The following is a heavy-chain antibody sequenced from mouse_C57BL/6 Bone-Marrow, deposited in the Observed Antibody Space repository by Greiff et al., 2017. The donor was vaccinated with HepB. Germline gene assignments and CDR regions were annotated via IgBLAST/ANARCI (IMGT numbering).Heavy chain of an antibody. D-gene: IGHD3-1*01. Sequence: EVKLVESGGGLVKPGGSLKLSCAASGFTFSSYAMSWVRQTPEKRLEWVATISDGGSYTYYPDNVKGRFTISRDNAKNNLYLQMSHLKSEDTAMYYCARGLPWFAYWGQGTLVTVSA. CDR3: ARGLPWFAY. J-gene: IGHJ3*01. CDR1: GFTFSSYA. V-gene: IGHV5-4*03. CDR2: ISDGGSYT.